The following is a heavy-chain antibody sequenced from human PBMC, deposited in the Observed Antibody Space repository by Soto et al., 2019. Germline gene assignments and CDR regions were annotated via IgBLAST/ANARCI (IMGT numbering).Heavy chain of an antibody. J-gene: IGHJ4*02. CDR3: ARLAYSSGFTFDY. V-gene: IGHV4-59*01. D-gene: IGHD5-18*01. Sequence: KPSETLSLTCTVSGGSISSDYWTWIRQPPGERLEWIGCIYYNGNTNYNSSLKSRVTISIDTSKNQFSLKLNSVTAADTAVYFCARLAYSSGFTFDYWGRGTLVTVSS. CDR2: IYYNGNT. CDR1: GGSISSDY.